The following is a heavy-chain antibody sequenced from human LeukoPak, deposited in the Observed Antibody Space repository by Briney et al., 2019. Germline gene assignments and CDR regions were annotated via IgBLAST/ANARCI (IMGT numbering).Heavy chain of an antibody. CDR3: ARAVYDFWSGYYGGDY. J-gene: IGHJ4*02. V-gene: IGHV3-21*01. D-gene: IGHD3-3*01. CDR1: GFTFSSYS. Sequence: GGSLRLSCAASGFTFSSYSMNWVRQAPGKGLEWVSSISSSSSYICYADSVKGRFTISRDNAKNSLYLQMNSLRAEDTAVYYCARAVYDFWSGYYGGDYWGQGTLVTVSS. CDR2: ISSSSSYI.